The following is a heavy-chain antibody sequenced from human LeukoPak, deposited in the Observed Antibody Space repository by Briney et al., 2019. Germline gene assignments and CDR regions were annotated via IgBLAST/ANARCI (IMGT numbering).Heavy chain of an antibody. CDR3: AKGPPREGTGNAIDI. J-gene: IGHJ3*02. V-gene: IGHV3-74*01. Sequence: GGSLRLSCAASGFTFSVFWMFWVRQAPGQGLVWVSHISPDGRSTNYADSVKGRFTISRDNAKNTLYLQMNGLRAEDTAVYYCAKGPPREGTGNAIDIWGQGTMVTVSS. CDR2: ISPDGRST. D-gene: IGHD1-1*01. CDR1: GFTFSVFW.